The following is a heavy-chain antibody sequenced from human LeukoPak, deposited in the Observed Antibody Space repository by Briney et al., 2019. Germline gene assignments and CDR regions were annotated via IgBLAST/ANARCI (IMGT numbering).Heavy chain of an antibody. Sequence: PERMSLTCTVSGGSISSYYWRWVRHPAGKILEWKEYIYYSGSTNYNPSLKSRVTRSVDTSKNQFSLKLSSVTAADTAMYYCARGIGDGYNHPFDYWGQGTLVTVSS. D-gene: IGHD5-24*01. J-gene: IGHJ4*02. CDR1: GGSISSYY. CDR3: ARGIGDGYNHPFDY. CDR2: IYYSGST. V-gene: IGHV4-59*01.